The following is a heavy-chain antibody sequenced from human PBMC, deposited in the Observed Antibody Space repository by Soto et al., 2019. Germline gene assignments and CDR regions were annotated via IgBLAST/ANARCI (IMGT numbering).Heavy chain of an antibody. D-gene: IGHD2-21*01. CDR3: ARDAAAFPFEVFHHLNY. V-gene: IGHV3-33*01. J-gene: IGHJ4*02. Sequence: QLGESGGGVVQPGRSLRLSCAASGFTFSDYDMHWLRQAPGKGLEWVAVIWSDGNNKNYADSVKGRFTISKDIYKNTLFLQMKSLRAAVTAISDCARDAAAFPFEVFHHLNYGGQATLFTVSS. CDR2: IWSDGNNK. CDR1: GFTFSDYD.